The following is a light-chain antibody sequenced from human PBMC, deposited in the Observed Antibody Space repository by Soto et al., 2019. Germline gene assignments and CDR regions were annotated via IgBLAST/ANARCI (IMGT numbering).Light chain of an antibody. CDR3: QQYNTYSWT. CDR2: GAS. V-gene: IGKV3-15*01. CDR1: QSVSSN. Sequence: EIVMTQYPGTVSVFPGETVTLSCMASQSVSSNLAWYQQKPGQAPRLLIYGASTRATGIPARFSGSGSGTEFTLTISGLQPDDFATYYCQQYNTYSWTFGQGTKVDIK. J-gene: IGKJ1*01.